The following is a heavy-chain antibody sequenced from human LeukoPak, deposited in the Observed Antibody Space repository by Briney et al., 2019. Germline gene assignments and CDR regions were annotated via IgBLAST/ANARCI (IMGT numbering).Heavy chain of an antibody. D-gene: IGHD3-22*01. CDR2: IIPILGIA. V-gene: IGHV1-69*04. CDR3: ARDEDYYDSSGYYSPKFDY. J-gene: IGHJ4*02. CDR1: GGTFSSYA. Sequence: SVKVSCKASGGTFSSYAISWVRQAPGQGLEWMGRIIPILGIANYAQKFQGRVTITADKSTSTAYMELSSLRSEDTAVYYCARDEDYYDSSGYYSPKFDYWGQGTLVTVSS.